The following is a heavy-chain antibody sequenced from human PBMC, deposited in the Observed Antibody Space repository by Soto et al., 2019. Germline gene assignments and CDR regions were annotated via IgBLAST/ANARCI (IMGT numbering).Heavy chain of an antibody. CDR3: AKEALISVAPVISGMYD. J-gene: IGHJ6*02. Sequence: GSLRLSCAASGFTFSNYGMHSVRQAPDKGLEWVAVISYDGSNKYYADSVKGRFTISRDNSKNTLYLQMNSLRAEDTAVYYCAKEALISVAPVISGMYDWCQEATLTISS. CDR1: GFTFSNYG. CDR2: ISYDGSNK. V-gene: IGHV3-30*18. D-gene: IGHD6-19*01.